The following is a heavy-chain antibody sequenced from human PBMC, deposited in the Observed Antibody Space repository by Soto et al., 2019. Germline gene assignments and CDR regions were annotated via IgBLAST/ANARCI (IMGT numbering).Heavy chain of an antibody. CDR3: ARGWGRWPHEKPGDY. Sequence: QVQLVQSGAEVKKPGASVKVSCKASGYTFSTYDINWVRQATGQGLEWMGWMNPNSGNTGYAQKFQGRVTMTRSTSVSTAYMELSSLSSEDTAVYYCARGWGRWPHEKPGDYWGQGTLVTVSS. CDR1: GYTFSTYD. V-gene: IGHV1-8*01. CDR2: MNPNSGNT. D-gene: IGHD3-16*01. J-gene: IGHJ4*02.